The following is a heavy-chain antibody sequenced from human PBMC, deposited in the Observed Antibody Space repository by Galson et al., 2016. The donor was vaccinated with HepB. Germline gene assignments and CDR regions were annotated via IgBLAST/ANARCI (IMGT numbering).Heavy chain of an antibody. CDR3: AKDPDSGRNLAADS. D-gene: IGHD1-26*01. CDR1: GFTFKNFA. CDR2: ISDGGHRK. J-gene: IGHJ4*02. V-gene: IGHV3-23*01. Sequence: SLRLSCAASGFTFKNFAMSWVRQGPGRGLEWVSAISDGGHRKYYAASVKGRFTVSRDYSKNTVWLQMNSLRAEDTALYYCAKDPDSGRNLAADSWGQGTLVTVSS.